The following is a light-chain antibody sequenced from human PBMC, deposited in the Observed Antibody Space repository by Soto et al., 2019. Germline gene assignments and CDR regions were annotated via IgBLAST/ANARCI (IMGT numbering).Light chain of an antibody. CDR3: CSYAGSFIFV. J-gene: IGLJ1*01. Sequence: QSVLTQPRSVSESPGQSVTISCPGTSSDVCGYDYLSWYQQHPGKAPKLMIYEVTRRPSGVPDRFSGSKSGNTASLTISGLQAEDEADYYCCSYAGSFIFVFGTGTKVTAL. V-gene: IGLV2-11*01. CDR2: EVT. CDR1: SSDVCGYDY.